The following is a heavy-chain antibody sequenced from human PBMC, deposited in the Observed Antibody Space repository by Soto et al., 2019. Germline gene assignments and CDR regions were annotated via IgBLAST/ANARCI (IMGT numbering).Heavy chain of an antibody. CDR1: GGSFNNYG. J-gene: IGHJ6*02. Sequence: QVQVVQSGAEVKKPGSSVKVSCKASGGSFNNYGISWVRQAPGQGLEWMGGIIPVFGTPHYAQKFQDRVTXXAXXSTSAVYMEVSSLTSEDTAVYYCARGDATKIVVTTCYGLDVWGQGTTVTVSS. V-gene: IGHV1-69*12. CDR2: IIPVFGTP. CDR3: ARGDATKIVVTTCYGLDV. D-gene: IGHD3-22*01.